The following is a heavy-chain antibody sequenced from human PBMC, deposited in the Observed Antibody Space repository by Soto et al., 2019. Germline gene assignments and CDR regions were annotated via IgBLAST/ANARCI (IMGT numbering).Heavy chain of an antibody. D-gene: IGHD6-13*01. CDR1: GFSLSTTGVG. J-gene: IGHJ4*02. V-gene: IGHV2-5*02. Sequence: QITLKESGPTLVKPTQTLTLTCTFSGFSLSTTGVGVGWIRQPPGKALEWLALIYWDDDEHYSPSLKTRLTVTKDTSTNQVVLTMTNMDPVDTATYYCAHRRGGYSSRSLFTFDYWGQGTLVTVSS. CDR3: AHRRGGYSSRSLFTFDY. CDR2: IYWDDDE.